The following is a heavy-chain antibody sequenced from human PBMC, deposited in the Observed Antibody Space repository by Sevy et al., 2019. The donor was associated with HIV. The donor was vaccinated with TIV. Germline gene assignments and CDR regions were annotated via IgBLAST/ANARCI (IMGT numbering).Heavy chain of an antibody. CDR1: GFTFTNAW. V-gene: IGHV3-15*07. D-gene: IGHD5-12*01. J-gene: IGHJ4*02. Sequence: GGSLRLSCAASGFTFTNAWMNWVRQAPGEGLEWVGRIKSKPDGGTTDYAAPVKGRFTISGDDSKNTLYLQMNSLKTEDPAVYYCTTDYMVATTYFAYWGQGTLVTVSS. CDR2: IKSKPDGGTT. CDR3: TTDYMVATTYFAY.